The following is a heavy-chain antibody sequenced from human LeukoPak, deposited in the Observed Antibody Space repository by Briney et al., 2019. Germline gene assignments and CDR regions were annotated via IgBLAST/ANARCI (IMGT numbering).Heavy chain of an antibody. CDR2: SNPNRGGT. CDR3: ARVPPWELLPGFDY. D-gene: IGHD1-26*01. J-gene: IGHJ4*02. Sequence: SVKVSCKASGYTFTGYYMHAVRQAPGQGLEGMGWSNPNRGGTNYARKFQGRVTLTSEAPFRTAYIALSGLTSDDRAVCYCARVPPWELLPGFDYWGQGTLVTVSS. V-gene: IGHV1-2*02. CDR1: GYTFTGYY.